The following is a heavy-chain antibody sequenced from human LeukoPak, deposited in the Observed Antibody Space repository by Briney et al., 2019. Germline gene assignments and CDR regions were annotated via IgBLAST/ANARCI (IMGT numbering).Heavy chain of an antibody. CDR2: IYYGGST. Sequence: SETLSLTCTVSGGSISSYYWSWIRQPPGKGLEWIGYIYYGGSTYYNPSLKSRVTISVDTSKNQFSLKLSSVTAADTAVYYCARVGGTLVYFDYWGQGTLVTVSS. CDR3: ARVGGTLVYFDY. D-gene: IGHD4-23*01. J-gene: IGHJ4*02. CDR1: GGSISSYY. V-gene: IGHV4-59*12.